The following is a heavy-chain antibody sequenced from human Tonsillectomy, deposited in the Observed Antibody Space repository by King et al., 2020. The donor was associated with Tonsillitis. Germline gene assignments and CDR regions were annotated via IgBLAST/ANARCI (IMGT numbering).Heavy chain of an antibody. CDR3: ARGGSHYGLDV. J-gene: IGHJ6*02. CDR1: GGSISSDGYF. D-gene: IGHD1-26*01. V-gene: IGHV4-31*03. Sequence: VQLQESGPGLVKPSQTLSLTCTVSGGSISSDGYFWSWIRQHPGKGLEWIGYIYFSGDTYYNPSHKSRVIISVDTSKNQFSLKLNSVTAAATAVYYCARGGSHYGLDVWGQGTTVIVSS. CDR2: IYFSGDT.